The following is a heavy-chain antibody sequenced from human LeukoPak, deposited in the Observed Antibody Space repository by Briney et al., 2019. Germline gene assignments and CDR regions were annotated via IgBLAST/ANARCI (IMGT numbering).Heavy chain of an antibody. V-gene: IGHV4-34*01. D-gene: IGHD6-19*01. CDR2: INHSGST. CDR1: GGSFSGYY. Sequence: ASETLSLTCAVSGGSFSGYYWSWIRQPPGKGLEWIGEINHSGSTNYNTSLKSRVTISVDTSKNQFSLKLSSVTAADTAVYYCARTGSGWYGGEYNWFDPWGQGTLVTVSS. CDR3: ARTGSGWYGGEYNWFDP. J-gene: IGHJ5*02.